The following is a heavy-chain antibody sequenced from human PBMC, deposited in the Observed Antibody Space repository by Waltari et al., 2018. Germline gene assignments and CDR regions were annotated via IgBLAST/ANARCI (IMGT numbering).Heavy chain of an antibody. D-gene: IGHD6-13*01. CDR2: IDPSGST. V-gene: IGHV4-61*02. CDR1: GGPISSGIDH. CDR3: ARGGAADGTGYDY. J-gene: IGHJ4*02. Sequence: QVQLQESGPGLVKPSQTLSPTCPVSGGPISSGIDHWTWVRLPAGKGLECIGRIDPSGSTKYNPSLRSRVTIAKDTSENQLSLKLTTVTAADTAVYYCARGGAADGTGYDYWGQGTLVTVSS.